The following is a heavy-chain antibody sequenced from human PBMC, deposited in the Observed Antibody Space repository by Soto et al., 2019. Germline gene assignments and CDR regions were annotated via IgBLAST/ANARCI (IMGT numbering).Heavy chain of an antibody. D-gene: IGHD3-10*01. CDR3: VRDWGGLGY. V-gene: IGHV3-7*03. CDR2: IIKDGSEK. J-gene: IGHJ4*02. Sequence: EVQLVESGGGLVQPGGSLRLSCAASGFTFSNYWMTWVRQAPGKGPEWVANIIKDGSEKSYVDSVKGRFTISRDNAKNSLYLEMNSLRVEDTAVYYCVRDWGGLGYCGQGTLVTVSS. CDR1: GFTFSNYW.